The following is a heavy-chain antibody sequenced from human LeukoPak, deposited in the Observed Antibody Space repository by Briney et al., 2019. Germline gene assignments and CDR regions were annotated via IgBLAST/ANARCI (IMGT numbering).Heavy chain of an antibody. CDR1: GFTFSSYFW. CDR2: IRSDGGSS. J-gene: IGHJ4*02. Sequence: GRSLRLSCAASGFTFSSYFWMHWVRQAPGKGLVWVSRIRSDGGSSTYADSVKGRFTISRDNSKNTLYLQMNSLRAEDTAVYYCARSDGWYDYWGQGTLVTVSS. CDR3: ARSDGWYDY. V-gene: IGHV3-74*01. D-gene: IGHD6-19*01.